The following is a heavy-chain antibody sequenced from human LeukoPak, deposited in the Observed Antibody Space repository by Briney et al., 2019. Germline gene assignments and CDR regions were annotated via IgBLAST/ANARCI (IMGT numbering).Heavy chain of an antibody. Sequence: SETLSLTCTVSGGSISSYYWSWIRQPPGKGLEWIGYIHYSGSTNYNPSLKSRLTISVDTSKNQFSLKLSSVTAADTAVYYCAGGPTNYDFWSGYSCYFDYWGQGTLVTVSS. CDR1: GGSISSYY. CDR2: IHYSGST. J-gene: IGHJ4*02. CDR3: AGGPTNYDFWSGYSCYFDY. V-gene: IGHV4-59*08. D-gene: IGHD3-3*01.